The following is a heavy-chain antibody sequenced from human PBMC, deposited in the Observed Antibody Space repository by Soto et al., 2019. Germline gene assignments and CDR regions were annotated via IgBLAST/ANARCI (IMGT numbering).Heavy chain of an antibody. V-gene: IGHV3-74*01. Sequence: EVQLVESGGGLVPPGGSVRLSCAASGFIFKMYWMHWVRQSPGKGLVWISRIYNDGTSSDYADSVRGRFTISRDNVNDTLHLQMNNVRAEYSGLYYCTRGPRPISTGTGAYWGQGNKVTLSS. CDR3: TRGPRPISTGTGAY. CDR1: GFIFKMYW. J-gene: IGHJ4*02. CDR2: IYNDGTSS. D-gene: IGHD3-10*01.